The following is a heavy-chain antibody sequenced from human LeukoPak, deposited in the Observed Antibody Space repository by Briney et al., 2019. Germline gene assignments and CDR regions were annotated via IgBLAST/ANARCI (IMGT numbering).Heavy chain of an antibody. Sequence: GGSLRLSCATSGFTFSHYAIHWIRQAPGKGLEWVAVISHNGNTNYADSVEGRFAMSRDNTNNTAFLEMSGMSAEDTAVYYCSGGKTWGQGTLVTVSS. V-gene: IGHV3-30*09. CDR2: ISHNGNT. D-gene: IGHD1-14*01. CDR1: GFTFSHYA. J-gene: IGHJ5*02. CDR3: SGGKT.